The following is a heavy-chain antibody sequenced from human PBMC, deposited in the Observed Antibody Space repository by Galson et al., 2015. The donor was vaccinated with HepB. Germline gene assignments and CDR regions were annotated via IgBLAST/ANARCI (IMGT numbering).Heavy chain of an antibody. CDR2: IDWDDDK. Sequence: PALVKPTQTLTLACTFSGFSLSTSGMCVSWIRQPPGKALEWLALIDWDDDKYYSTSLKTRLTISKDTSKNQVVLTMTNMDPVDTATYYCARMAHRYYYDSSGLPDVWGQGTTVTVSS. V-gene: IGHV2-70*01. CDR1: GFSLSTSGMC. CDR3: ARMAHRYYYDSSGLPDV. J-gene: IGHJ6*02. D-gene: IGHD3-22*01.